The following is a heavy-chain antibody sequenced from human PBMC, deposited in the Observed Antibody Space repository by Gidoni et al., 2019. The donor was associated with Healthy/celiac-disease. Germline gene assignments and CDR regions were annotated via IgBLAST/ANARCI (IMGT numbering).Heavy chain of an antibody. CDR2: IYYSGST. CDR3: ARIFRYSGSLRGGFQH. Sequence: QLQLQESGPGLVKPSETLSLTCTVSGGSISSSRDYWGWIRQPPGKGLEWIGSIYYSGSTYYNPSLKSRVTISVDMSKNQFSLKLSSVTAADTAVYYCARIFRYSGSLRGGFQHWGQGTLVTVSS. CDR1: GGSISSSRDY. J-gene: IGHJ1*01. D-gene: IGHD1-26*01. V-gene: IGHV4-39*01.